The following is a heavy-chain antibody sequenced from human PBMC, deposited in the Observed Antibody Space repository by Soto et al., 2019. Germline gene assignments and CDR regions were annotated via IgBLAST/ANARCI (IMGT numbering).Heavy chain of an antibody. J-gene: IGHJ5*02. CDR2: INHSGST. CDR1: GGSFSGYY. Sequence: SETLSLTCAVYGGSFSGYYWSWMRQPPGKGLEWIGEINHSGSTNYNPSLKSRVTISVDTSKNQFSLRLSSVTAADTAVYYCARGRKRAVITNWFDPWGQGTLVTVSS. D-gene: IGHD4-4*01. V-gene: IGHV4-34*01. CDR3: ARGRKRAVITNWFDP.